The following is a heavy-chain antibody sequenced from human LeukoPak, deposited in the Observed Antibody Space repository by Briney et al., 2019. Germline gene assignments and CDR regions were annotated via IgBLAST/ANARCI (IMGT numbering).Heavy chain of an antibody. Sequence: ASVKVSCKASGYTFTSYGIGWVRQAPGQGREWMGWISAYNGNTNYAQKLQGRVTMTTDTSTSTAYMELRSLRSDDTAVYYCARHIAAAGEVYYYYGMDVWGQGTTVTVSS. J-gene: IGHJ6*02. V-gene: IGHV1-18*01. CDR1: GYTFTSYG. CDR2: ISAYNGNT. CDR3: ARHIAAAGEVYYYYGMDV. D-gene: IGHD6-13*01.